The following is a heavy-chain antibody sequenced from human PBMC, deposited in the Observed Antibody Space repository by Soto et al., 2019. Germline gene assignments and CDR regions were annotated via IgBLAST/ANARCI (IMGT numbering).Heavy chain of an antibody. Sequence: QVKLVQSGAEVKKPGASVKVSCKASDYTFTSYGISWVRQPPGQGLEWMGWISAYNGNTKYAQKFQGRVPMTTDTSTSTAYMELRRLRSDDTAVYYFSSDLAVARSDFCGHGTLVTVSS. CDR1: DYTFTSYG. CDR2: ISAYNGNT. J-gene: IGHJ4*01. D-gene: IGHD6-19*01. CDR3: SSDLAVARSDF. V-gene: IGHV1-18*01.